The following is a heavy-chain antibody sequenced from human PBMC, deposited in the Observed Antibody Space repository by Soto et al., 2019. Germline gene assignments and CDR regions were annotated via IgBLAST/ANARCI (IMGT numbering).Heavy chain of an antibody. CDR3: ARAYVDYVTGLDAFDI. CDR1: GGTFSSYA. CDR2: IIPIFGTA. V-gene: IGHV1-69*01. Sequence: QVQLVQSGAEVKKPGSSVKVSCKASGGTFSSYAISWVRQAPGQGLEWMGGIIPIFGTANYAQKFQGRVTITADVSTSTDDMELRSVRSEDTVVYYCARAYVDYVTGLDAFDIWGQGTMVTVSS. D-gene: IGHD4-17*01. J-gene: IGHJ3*02.